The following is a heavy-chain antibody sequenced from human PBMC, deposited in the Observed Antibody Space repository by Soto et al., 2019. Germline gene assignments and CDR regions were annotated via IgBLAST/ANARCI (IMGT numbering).Heavy chain of an antibody. D-gene: IGHD3-3*01. CDR1: GYTFTDYV. Sequence: SSVKVSCKVSGYTFTDYVIHWVRPAPGQGLEWWGWLSPVTGGKKISQKFQGRLTMASETSVDTVFLKLSGLQSDDTAVYYCARDRFWNGPTTFFDPGGQGTLVPVSS. J-gene: IGHJ5*02. CDR3: ARDRFWNGPTTFFDP. CDR2: LSPVTGGK. V-gene: IGHV1-2*02.